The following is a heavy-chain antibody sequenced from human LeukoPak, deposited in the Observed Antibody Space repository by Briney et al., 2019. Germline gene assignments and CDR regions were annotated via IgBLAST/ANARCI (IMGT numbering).Heavy chain of an antibody. D-gene: IGHD3-10*01. J-gene: IGHJ5*02. CDR2: INAGNGNT. V-gene: IGHV1-3*01. CDR3: ARDRDITMVRGANNWFDP. CDR1: GYTFTSYA. Sequence: ASVKVSCKASGYTFTSYAMHWVRQAPGQRLEWMGWINAGNGNTKYSQKFQGRVTITRDTSASTAYMELSSLRSEDTAVYYCARDRDITMVRGANNWFDPWGQGTLVTVSS.